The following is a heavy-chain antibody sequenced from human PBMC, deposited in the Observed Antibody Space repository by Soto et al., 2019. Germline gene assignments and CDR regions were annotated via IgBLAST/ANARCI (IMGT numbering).Heavy chain of an antibody. V-gene: IGHV2-5*02. CDR3: AHRILRTVFGLVTTTAIYFDF. CDR2: IYWDDAK. CDR1: GFSLTTSGVG. J-gene: IGHJ4*02. Sequence: QITLNESGPTVVKPAETLTLTCTFSGFSLTTSGVGVGWIRQSPGKAPEWLALIYWDDAKRYSASLKSRLTITKDTSKNQVVPTMASVDPADTATYYCAHRILRTVFGLVTTTAIYFDFWGQGTPVVVSS. D-gene: IGHD3-3*01.